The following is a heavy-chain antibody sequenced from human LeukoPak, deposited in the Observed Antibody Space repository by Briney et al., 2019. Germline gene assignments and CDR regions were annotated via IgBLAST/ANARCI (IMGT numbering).Heavy chain of an antibody. CDR2: ISWNSGSI. D-gene: IGHD3-10*01. J-gene: IGHJ4*02. Sequence: GGSLRLSCAASGSTFDDYAMHWVRQAPGKGLEWVSGISWNSGSIGYADSVKGRFTISRDNAKNSLYLQMNSLRAEDMALYYCAKAKGSLLWFGELSLDYWGQGTLVTVSS. V-gene: IGHV3-9*03. CDR3: AKAKGSLLWFGELSLDY. CDR1: GSTFDDYA.